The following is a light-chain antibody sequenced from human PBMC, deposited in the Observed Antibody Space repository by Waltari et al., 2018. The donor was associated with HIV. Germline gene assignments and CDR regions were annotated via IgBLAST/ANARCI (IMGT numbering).Light chain of an antibody. CDR2: QDT. CDR1: KLGDKY. J-gene: IGLJ3*02. Sequence: SYELTQPPSVSVSPGQTASITCSGDKLGDKYVSWYQQRPGQSPVLLIYQDTKRPSGIPERFSGSNSGNTATLTISGAQAMDESDYYCQVWDIPSEHWVFGGGTKVTVL. CDR3: QVWDIPSEHWV. V-gene: IGLV3-1*01.